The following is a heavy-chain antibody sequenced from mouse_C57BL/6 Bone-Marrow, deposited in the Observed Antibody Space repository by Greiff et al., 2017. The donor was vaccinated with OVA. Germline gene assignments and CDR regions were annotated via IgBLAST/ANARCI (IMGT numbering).Heavy chain of an antibody. Sequence: QVQLQPSGAELVKPGASVKLSCKASGYTFTSYWMHWVKQRPGQGLEWIGMIHPNSGSTNYNEKFKSKATLTVAKSSSTAYMQLSSLTSEDSAVDYCARNGGSGYYAMDYWGQGTSVTVSS. D-gene: IGHD1-2*01. CDR3: ARNGGSGYYAMDY. J-gene: IGHJ4*01. CDR1: GYTFTSYW. CDR2: IHPNSGST. V-gene: IGHV1-64*01.